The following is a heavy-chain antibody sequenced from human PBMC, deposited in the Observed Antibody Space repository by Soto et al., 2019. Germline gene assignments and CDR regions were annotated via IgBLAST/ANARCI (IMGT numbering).Heavy chain of an antibody. CDR2: ISSSSSTI. CDR1: GFTFSSYS. J-gene: IGHJ4*02. CDR3: ARRMDCSSTSCPKDYYFDY. V-gene: IGHV3-48*01. D-gene: IGHD2-2*01. Sequence: EVQLVESGGGLVQPGGSLRLSCAASGFTFSSYSMNWVRQAPGKGLEWVSYISSSSSTIYYADSVKGRFTISRDNARNSLYLQMNSLRAEDTAVYYCARRMDCSSTSCPKDYYFDYWGQGTLVTVSS.